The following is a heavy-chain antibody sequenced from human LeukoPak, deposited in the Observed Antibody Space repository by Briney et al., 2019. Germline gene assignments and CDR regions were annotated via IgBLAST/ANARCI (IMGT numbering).Heavy chain of an antibody. J-gene: IGHJ6*02. D-gene: IGHD2-8*01. V-gene: IGHV4-34*01. CDR3: ARGRANGVYYYYYGMDV. Sequence: SETLSLTCAVYGGSFSGYYWSWIRQPPGKGLEWIGEINHSGSTNYNPSLKSRVTISVDTSKNQFPLKLSSVTAADTAVYYCARGRANGVYYYYYGMDVWGQGTTVTVSS. CDR2: INHSGST. CDR1: GGSFSGYY.